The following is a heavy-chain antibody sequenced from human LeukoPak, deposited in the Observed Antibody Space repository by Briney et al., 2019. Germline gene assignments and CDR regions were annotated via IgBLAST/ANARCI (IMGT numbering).Heavy chain of an antibody. CDR1: GYTFTSYG. Sequence: GASVKVSCKASGYTFTSYGISWVRQAPGQGLEWMGWISAYNGNANYAQKLQGRVTMTTDTSTSTAYMELRSLRSDDTAVYYCAREYSGCDRAHFDYWGQGTLVTVSS. V-gene: IGHV1-18*01. CDR2: ISAYNGNA. CDR3: AREYSGCDRAHFDY. D-gene: IGHD5-12*01. J-gene: IGHJ4*02.